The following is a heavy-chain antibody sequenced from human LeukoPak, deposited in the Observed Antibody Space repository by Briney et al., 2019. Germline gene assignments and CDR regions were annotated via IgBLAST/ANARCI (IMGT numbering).Heavy chain of an antibody. CDR2: IYYGGST. CDR1: GGSISTYY. D-gene: IGHD6-19*01. J-gene: IGHJ6*02. CDR3: ARDGRIAVAGFYYYYGMDV. Sequence: PSETLSLTCTVSGGSISTYYWSWIRQPPGKGLERIGYIYYGGSTNYNPSLKSRVTISVDTSKNQFSLKLSSVTAADTAMYYCARDGRIAVAGFYYYYGMDVWGQGTTVTVSS. V-gene: IGHV4-59*01.